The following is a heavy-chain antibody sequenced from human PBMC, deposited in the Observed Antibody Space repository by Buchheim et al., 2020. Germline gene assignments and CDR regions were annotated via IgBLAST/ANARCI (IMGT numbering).Heavy chain of an antibody. CDR1: GFTFSTYS. CDR3: AREGSAMVNVPTYFDY. Sequence: EVQLVESGGGLVKPGGSLRLSCAASGFTFSTYSMNWVRQAPGKGLEWVSFISSSSSYIYYADSVKGRFTISRDNAKKSLYLKMNSLRAEDTAVYFCAREGSAMVNVPTYFDYWGQGTL. J-gene: IGHJ4*02. D-gene: IGHD5-18*01. CDR2: ISSSSSYI. V-gene: IGHV3-21*01.